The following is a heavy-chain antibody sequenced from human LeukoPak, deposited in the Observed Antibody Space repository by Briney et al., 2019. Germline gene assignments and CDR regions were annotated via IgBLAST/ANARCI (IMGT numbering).Heavy chain of an antibody. V-gene: IGHV3-48*03. CDR1: GFTFSSYE. J-gene: IGHJ3*02. CDR2: ISSSGSTI. Sequence: PGGSLRLSCAASGFTFSSYEMNWVRQAPGKGLEWVSYISSSGSTIYYADSVKGRFTISRDNAKNTLYLQMNSLRAEDMAMYYCARDPTDAAFDMWGQGTMVTVSS. CDR3: ARDPTDAAFDM.